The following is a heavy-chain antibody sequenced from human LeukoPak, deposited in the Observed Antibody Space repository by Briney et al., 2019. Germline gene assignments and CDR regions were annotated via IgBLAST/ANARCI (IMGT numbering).Heavy chain of an antibody. Sequence: PSETLSLTCTVSGGSISSSSHYWGWIRQPPGKGLEWIGIIYYSGSTYYNPSLKSRVTISVDTSKNQFSLKLSSVTAADTAVYYGAREMGQWLVQSGRGVFHIWGQGTMVTVSS. J-gene: IGHJ3*02. V-gene: IGHV4-39*07. CDR2: IYYSGST. CDR1: GGSISSSSHY. CDR3: AREMGQWLVQSGRGVFHI. D-gene: IGHD6-19*01.